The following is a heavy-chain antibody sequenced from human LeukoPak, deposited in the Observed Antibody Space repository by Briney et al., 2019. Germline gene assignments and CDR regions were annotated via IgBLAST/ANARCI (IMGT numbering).Heavy chain of an antibody. J-gene: IGHJ4*02. CDR2: ISSSSSTI. Sequence: GGSLRLSCAASGFAFSSYSMNWVRQAPGKGLEWVSYISSSSSTIYYADSVKGRFTIPRDNAKNSLYLQMNSLRAEDTAVYYCARGLQGIDYWGQGTLVTVSS. D-gene: IGHD4-11*01. V-gene: IGHV3-48*04. CDR1: GFAFSSYS. CDR3: ARGLQGIDY.